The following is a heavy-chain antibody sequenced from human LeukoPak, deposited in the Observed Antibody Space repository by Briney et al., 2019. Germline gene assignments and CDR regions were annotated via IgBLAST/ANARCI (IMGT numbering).Heavy chain of an antibody. D-gene: IGHD5-18*01. J-gene: IGHJ5*02. CDR3: ATQGGYSYGYVRNWFDP. V-gene: IGHV4-34*01. CDR1: GGSFSGYY. CDR2: INHSGST. Sequence: PSETLSLTCAVYGGSFSGYYWSWIRQPPGKGLEWIGEINHSGSTNYNPSLKSRVTISVDTSKNQFSLKLSSVTAADTAVYYCATQGGYSYGYVRNWFDPWGQGTLVTVSS.